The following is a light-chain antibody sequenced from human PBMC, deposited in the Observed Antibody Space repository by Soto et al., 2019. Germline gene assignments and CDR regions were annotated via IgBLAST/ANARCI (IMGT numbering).Light chain of an antibody. Sequence: EIVLTQSPATLSLSPGERATLSCRSRQSVRSELAWYQQKPGQAPRPLIYDASNRATGISARFSCSGSGTDLTLTISSLEPEDFAVYYCQQRSKWTPAVTFGQGTRLEIK. V-gene: IGKV3-11*01. CDR3: QQRSKWTPAVT. J-gene: IGKJ5*01. CDR2: DAS. CDR1: QSVRSE.